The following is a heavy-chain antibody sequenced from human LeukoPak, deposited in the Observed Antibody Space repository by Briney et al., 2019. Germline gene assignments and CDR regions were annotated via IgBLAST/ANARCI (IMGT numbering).Heavy chain of an antibody. V-gene: IGHV4-59*01. CDR3: ASLVSSPPYYYYYMDV. CDR1: GGSISSYY. Sequence: PSETLSLTCTVSGGSISSYYWSWIRQPPGKGLEWIGYIYYSGSTNYNPSLKSRVTISVDTSKNQFSLKLSSVTAADTAVYYCASLVSSPPYYYYYMDVWGKGTTVTVSS. J-gene: IGHJ6*03. CDR2: IYYSGST. D-gene: IGHD3-9*01.